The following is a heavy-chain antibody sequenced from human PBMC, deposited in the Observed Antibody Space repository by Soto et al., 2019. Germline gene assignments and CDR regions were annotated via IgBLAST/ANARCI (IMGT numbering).Heavy chain of an antibody. Sequence: XETLSLTCIFSVESISSSSYYWGWIRQPPGKGLEWIGSIYYSGRTYYNPSFKSRVTISIDKSKNQFSLKLSSVTATDTAVYYCARQRTTVVTQAYFDHWGQGALVPVSS. D-gene: IGHD2-21*02. CDR1: VESISSSSYY. CDR3: ARQRTTVVTQAYFDH. J-gene: IGHJ4*02. CDR2: IYYSGRT. V-gene: IGHV4-39*01.